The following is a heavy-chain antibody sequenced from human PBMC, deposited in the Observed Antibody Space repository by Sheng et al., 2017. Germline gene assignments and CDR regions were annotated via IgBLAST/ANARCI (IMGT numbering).Heavy chain of an antibody. J-gene: IGHJ5*02. V-gene: IGHV3-23*01. CDR1: GFTFSSYA. CDR3: AKGGRGYDFWSGYPS. CDR2: INNAGDTT. D-gene: IGHD3-3*01. Sequence: EVQLLESGGGLVQPGGSLRLSCADSGFTFSSYAMSWVRQAPGKGLEWVSAINNAGDTTYYADSVRGRFTISRENSKNTLYLQMNSLRAEDTAVFYCAKGGRGYDFWSGYPSWGQGTLVTVSS.